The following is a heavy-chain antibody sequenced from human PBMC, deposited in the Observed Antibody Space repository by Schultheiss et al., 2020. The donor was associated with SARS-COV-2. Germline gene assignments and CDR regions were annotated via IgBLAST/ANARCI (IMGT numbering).Heavy chain of an antibody. V-gene: IGHV3-30*02. Sequence: GGSLRLSCAASGFTFSSYGMHWVRQAPGKGLKWVAVIWYDGSNKYYADSVKGRFTISRDNSKNTLYLQMNSLRAEDTAVYYCAKDNDSSGYYPGGFGYWGQGTLGTVSS. J-gene: IGHJ4*02. D-gene: IGHD3-22*01. CDR3: AKDNDSSGYYPGGFGY. CDR1: GFTFSSYG. CDR2: IWYDGSNK.